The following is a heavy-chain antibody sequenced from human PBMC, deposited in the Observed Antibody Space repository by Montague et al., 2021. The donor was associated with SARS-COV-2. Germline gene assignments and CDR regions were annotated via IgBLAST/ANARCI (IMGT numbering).Heavy chain of an antibody. CDR1: GGAISGRSDY. CDR2: IYYSGST. J-gene: IGHJ4*02. Sequence: SETLSLTCTVSGGAISGRSDYWRGSRQPPVKGLEWIGSIYYSGSTHYNPSLKSRVTISVDTSKNQFSLKLSSVTAADTAVYYCASRGDYGGPRFDYWGQGNLVTVSS. V-gene: IGHV4-39*01. CDR3: ASRGDYGGPRFDY. D-gene: IGHD4-23*01.